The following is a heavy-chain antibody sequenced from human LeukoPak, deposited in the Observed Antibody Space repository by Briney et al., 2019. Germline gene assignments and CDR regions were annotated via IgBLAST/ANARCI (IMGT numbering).Heavy chain of an antibody. Sequence: ASVKVSCKASGYTFTSYAMHWVRQAPGQRLEWMGWINAGNGNTKYSQKFQDRVTITRDTSASTAYMELSSLRSEDTAVYYCATPGILGAFDIWGQGTMVTVSS. J-gene: IGHJ3*02. CDR1: GYTFTSYA. CDR3: ATPGILGAFDI. CDR2: INAGNGNT. V-gene: IGHV1-3*01.